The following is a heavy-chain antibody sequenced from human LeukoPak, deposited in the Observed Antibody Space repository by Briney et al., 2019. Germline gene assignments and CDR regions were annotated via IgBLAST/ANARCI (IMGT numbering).Heavy chain of an antibody. CDR2: IYYSGST. CDR1: GGYISSYY. J-gene: IGHJ6*02. Sequence: SETLSLTCTVSGGYISSYYWSWIRQPPGKGLEWIGYIYYSGSTNYNPSLKSRVTISVDTSKNQFSLKLSSVTAADTAVYYCARGGYYYGMDVWGQGTTVTVSS. V-gene: IGHV4-59*08. CDR3: ARGGYYYGMDV.